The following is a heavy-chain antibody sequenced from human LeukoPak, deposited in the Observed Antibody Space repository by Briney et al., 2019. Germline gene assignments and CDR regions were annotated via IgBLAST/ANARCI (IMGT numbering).Heavy chain of an antibody. Sequence: SETLSLTCTVSGGSISSSSYYWGWIRQPPGKGLEWIGSIYYSGSTYYNPSLKSRVTISVDTSKNQFSPKLSSVTAADTAVYYCARRPVVVASIYYYYGMDVWGQGTTVTVSS. CDR1: GGSISSSSYY. CDR3: ARRPVVVASIYYYYGMDV. J-gene: IGHJ6*02. D-gene: IGHD2-15*01. CDR2: IYYSGST. V-gene: IGHV4-39*01.